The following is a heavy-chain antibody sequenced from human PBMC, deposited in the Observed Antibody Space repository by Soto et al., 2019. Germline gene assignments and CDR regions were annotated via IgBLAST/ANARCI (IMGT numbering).Heavy chain of an antibody. J-gene: IGHJ2*01. CDR2: LSGSGDST. CDR1: GFTFSSYA. CDR3: AKRTVGWYCDL. Sequence: EVQLLESGGGLVQPGGSLRLSCAASGFTFSSYAMSWVRQAPGKGLEWVSALSGSGDSTYYADSVKGRFTISRDNSKNTQYLQMNSLRAEDTAVYYCAKRTVGWYCDLWGRGTLVTVSS. V-gene: IGHV3-23*01. D-gene: IGHD4-17*01.